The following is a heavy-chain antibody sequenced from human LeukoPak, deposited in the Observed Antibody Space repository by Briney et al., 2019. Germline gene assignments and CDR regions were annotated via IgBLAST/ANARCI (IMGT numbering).Heavy chain of an antibody. V-gene: IGHV1-69*13. CDR1: GGTFSSYA. Sequence: SVKVSCKASGGTFSSYAISWVRQAPGQGLEWMGGIIPIFGTANYAQKLQGRVTITADESTSTAYMELSSLRSEDTAVYYCAKAYYDILTGYCTYFDYWGQGTLVTVSS. CDR2: IIPIFGTA. D-gene: IGHD3-9*01. J-gene: IGHJ4*02. CDR3: AKAYYDILTGYCTYFDY.